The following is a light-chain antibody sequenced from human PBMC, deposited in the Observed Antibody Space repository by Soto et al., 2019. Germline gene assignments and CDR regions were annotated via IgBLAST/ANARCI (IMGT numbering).Light chain of an antibody. CDR2: AAS. J-gene: IGKJ1*01. CDR3: LQDYIYPLT. CDR1: QGIRNY. Sequence: PMTQSRSSLSASLDDRVTITCRASQGIRNYLAWFQQKPVKAPKLLIYAASSLQSGVPSRFSGSGSGTDFTLTISSLQPDDFATYYCLQDYIYPLTFGQGTKVDIK. V-gene: IGKV1-6*01.